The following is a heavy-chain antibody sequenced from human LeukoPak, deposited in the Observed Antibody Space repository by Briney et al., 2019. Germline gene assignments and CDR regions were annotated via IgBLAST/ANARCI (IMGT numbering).Heavy chain of an antibody. CDR2: ISAYNGNT. Sequence: ASVKVSCKASGYTFPSYRISWVRQAPGQGLEWMGWISAYNGNTNYAQKLQGRVTMTTDTSTSTAYMELRSLRSDDTAVYYCARDHGVKVNPWWFDPWGQGTLVTVSS. V-gene: IGHV1-18*01. J-gene: IGHJ5*02. CDR1: GYTFPSYR. D-gene: IGHD2-21*01. CDR3: ARDHGVKVNPWWFDP.